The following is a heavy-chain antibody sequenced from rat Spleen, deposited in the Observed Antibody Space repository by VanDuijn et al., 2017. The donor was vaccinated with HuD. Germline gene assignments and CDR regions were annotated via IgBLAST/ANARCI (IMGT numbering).Heavy chain of an antibody. Sequence: EVQLQESGPGLVKPSQSLSLTCSVTGYSITSNYWGWIRKFPGNKMEWMGYISYSGSTSYNPSLKSRISITRDTSKNQFFLQVNSVTTEDTATYYCARRGYRGVMDAWGQGASVTVSS. D-gene: IGHD1-2*01. J-gene: IGHJ4*01. CDR3: ARRGYRGVMDA. V-gene: IGHV3-1*01. CDR2: ISYSGST. CDR1: GYSITSNY.